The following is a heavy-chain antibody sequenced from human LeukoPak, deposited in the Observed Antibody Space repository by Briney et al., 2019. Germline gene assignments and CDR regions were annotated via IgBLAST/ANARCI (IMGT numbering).Heavy chain of an antibody. D-gene: IGHD5-24*01. Sequence: GESLKISLKGSGYSFTNYWIGWARQMRGKGLEWMGIIYPGDSDTRYSPSFQGQVTISADKSITTAYLQWSSLQASDTAKYYCARRGAMAAIDFWGQGTLVTVSS. CDR3: ARRGAMAAIDF. CDR1: GYSFTNYW. V-gene: IGHV5-51*01. J-gene: IGHJ4*02. CDR2: IYPGDSDT.